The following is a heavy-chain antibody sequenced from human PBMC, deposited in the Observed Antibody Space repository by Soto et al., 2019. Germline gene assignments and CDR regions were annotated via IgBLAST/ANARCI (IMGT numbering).Heavy chain of an antibody. D-gene: IGHD6-13*01. Sequence: ASVKVSCKASGYTFTSYYMHWVRQAPGQGLEWMGWISAYNGNTNYAQKLQGRVTMTTDTSTSTAYMELRSLRSDDTAVYYCARSQKYSSSWYVVWDDYWGQGTLVTVSS. J-gene: IGHJ4*02. V-gene: IGHV1-18*04. CDR3: ARSQKYSSSWYVVWDDY. CDR2: ISAYNGNT. CDR1: GYTFTSYY.